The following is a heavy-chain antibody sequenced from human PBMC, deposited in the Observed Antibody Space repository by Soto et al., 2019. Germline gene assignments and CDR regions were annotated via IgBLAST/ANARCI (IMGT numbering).Heavy chain of an antibody. D-gene: IGHD2-8*01. J-gene: IGHJ6*02. CDR2: TDPVGSST. CDR3: ARQGKIVPNAIDIFSMDV. Sequence: GESLKISCQGSGFSVTSYWITWVRQVPGKGLEWMGRTDPVGSSTIYSPSFQGHVTISNDKSFTTVYLQWDSLKASDTATYYWARQGKIVPNAIDIFSMDVWGQGTTVTVSS. V-gene: IGHV5-10-1*01. CDR1: GFSVTSYW.